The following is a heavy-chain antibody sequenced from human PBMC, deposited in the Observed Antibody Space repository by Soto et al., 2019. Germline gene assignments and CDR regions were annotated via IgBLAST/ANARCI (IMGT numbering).Heavy chain of an antibody. Sequence: ASETLSLTCAVSGGSISSSNWWSWVRQPPGKGLEWIGEIYHSGSTNYNPSLKSRVTISVDKSKNQFSLKLSSVTAADTAVYYCARGPTHVFTSYYYYYYGMDVWGQGTTVTVSS. CDR1: GGSISSSNW. J-gene: IGHJ6*02. V-gene: IGHV4-4*02. CDR2: IYHSGST. CDR3: ARGPTHVFTSYYYYYYGMDV.